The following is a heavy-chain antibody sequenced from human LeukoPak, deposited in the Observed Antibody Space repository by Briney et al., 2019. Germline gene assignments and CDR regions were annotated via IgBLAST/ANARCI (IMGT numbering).Heavy chain of an antibody. CDR3: ARAMIVVVKDY. J-gene: IGHJ4*02. D-gene: IGHD3-22*01. V-gene: IGHV3-21*01. CDR1: GLIFDNYA. Sequence: AGGSLRLSCVTSGLIFDNYAMNWVRQAPGKGLEWVSSISSSSSYIYYADSVKGRFTISRDNAKNSLYLQMNSLRAEDTAVYYCARAMIVVVKDYWGQGTLVTVSS. CDR2: ISSSSSYI.